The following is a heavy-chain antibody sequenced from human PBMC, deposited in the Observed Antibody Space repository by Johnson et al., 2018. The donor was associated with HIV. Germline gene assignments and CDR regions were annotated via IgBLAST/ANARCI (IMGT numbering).Heavy chain of an antibody. Sequence: VQVVESGGGVLQPGRSLRLSCAASEFTFSSYAIHWVRQAPGEGLEWVADISYDGSNKYYADSVKGRFTISRDNSKNTLYLQMNSLRAEDTAVYYCVRRFYDSSAFDIWGQGTLVT. D-gene: IGHD3-22*01. J-gene: IGHJ3*02. CDR3: VRRFYDSSAFDI. V-gene: IGHV3-30-3*01. CDR2: ISYDGSNK. CDR1: EFTFSSYA.